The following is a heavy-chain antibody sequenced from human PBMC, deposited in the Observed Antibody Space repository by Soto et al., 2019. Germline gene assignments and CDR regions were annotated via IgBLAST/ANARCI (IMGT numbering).Heavy chain of an antibody. CDR1: GFTFSDYY. V-gene: IGHV3-11*05. Sequence: PGGSLRLSCAASGFTFSDYYMSWIRQAPGKGLEWVSYISSSSSYTNYADSVKGRFTISRDNSKNMLFLQMNSLRAEDTAVYYCTKDLHPDGIWSFDCWGQGTLVTVSS. J-gene: IGHJ4*02. CDR3: TKDLHPDGIWSFDC. D-gene: IGHD3-3*01. CDR2: ISSSSSYT.